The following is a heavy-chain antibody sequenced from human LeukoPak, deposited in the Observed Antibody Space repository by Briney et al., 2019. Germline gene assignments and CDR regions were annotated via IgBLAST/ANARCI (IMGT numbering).Heavy chain of an antibody. J-gene: IGHJ5*02. CDR3: ARAKLLWFGELWGNWFDP. CDR1: GGSFSGYY. D-gene: IGHD3-10*01. Sequence: SETLSLTCAVYGGSFSGYYWSWIRQPPGKGLERIGEINHSGSTNYNPSLKSRVTISVDTSKNQFSLKLSSVTAADTAVYYCARAKLLWFGELWGNWFDPWGQGTLVTVSS. CDR2: INHSGST. V-gene: IGHV4-34*01.